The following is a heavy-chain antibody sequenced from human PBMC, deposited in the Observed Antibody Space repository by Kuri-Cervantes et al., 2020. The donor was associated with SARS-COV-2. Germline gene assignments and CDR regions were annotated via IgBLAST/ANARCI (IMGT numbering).Heavy chain of an antibody. CDR2: INPNSGGT. V-gene: IGHV1-2*04. Sequence: ASVKVSCKASGYTFTSYAMHWVRQAPGQGLEWMGWINPNSGGTNYAQKFQGWVTMTRDTSISTAYMELSRLRSDDTAVYYCALLFNYYYGMDVWGQGTTVTVSS. D-gene: IGHD2-21*02. J-gene: IGHJ6*02. CDR1: GYTFTSYA. CDR3: ALLFNYYYGMDV.